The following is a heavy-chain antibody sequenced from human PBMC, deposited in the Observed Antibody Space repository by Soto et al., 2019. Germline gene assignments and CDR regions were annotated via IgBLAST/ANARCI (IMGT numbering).Heavy chain of an antibody. CDR3: FCIFSGGYGYGFYYYGMDV. V-gene: IGHV4-39*01. J-gene: IGHJ6*02. CDR1: GGSISSTTYH. CDR2: VDYNGGT. Sequence: SETLSLTCTVSGGSISSTTYHWGWIRQPPGRGLEWIGSVDYNGGTNSTPSLMSRLSISVDTSKNQFSLKLSSVTAADTAVYFCFCIFSGGYGYGFYYYGMDVWGQGTTVTVSS. D-gene: IGHD5-18*01.